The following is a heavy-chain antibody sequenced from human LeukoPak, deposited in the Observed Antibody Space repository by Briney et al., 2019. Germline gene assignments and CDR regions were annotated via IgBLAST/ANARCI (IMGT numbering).Heavy chain of an antibody. CDR2: IYYSGST. Sequence: PSETLSLTCTVSGGSISSYDWSWIRQPPGKRLEWIGYIYYSGSTNYNPSLKSRVTISIDTSKNQFSLKLSSVTAADTAVYYCARVYSSGYVDYWGQGTLVTVSS. J-gene: IGHJ4*02. CDR3: ARVYSSGYVDY. V-gene: IGHV4-59*01. CDR1: GGSISSYD. D-gene: IGHD3-22*01.